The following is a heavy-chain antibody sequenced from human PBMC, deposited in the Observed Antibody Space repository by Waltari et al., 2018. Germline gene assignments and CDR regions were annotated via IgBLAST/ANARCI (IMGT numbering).Heavy chain of an antibody. Sequence: QVQLVQSGAEVKKPGASVKVSCKASGYTFTSYDINWVRQATGQGLEWMGWGNPNSGNTGYAQKFQGRVTMTRNTSISTAYMELSSLRSEDTAVYYCARGGDIVVVPADYYGMDVWGQGTTVTVSS. CDR1: GYTFTSYD. D-gene: IGHD2-2*01. CDR2: GNPNSGNT. V-gene: IGHV1-8*01. J-gene: IGHJ6*02. CDR3: ARGGDIVVVPADYYGMDV.